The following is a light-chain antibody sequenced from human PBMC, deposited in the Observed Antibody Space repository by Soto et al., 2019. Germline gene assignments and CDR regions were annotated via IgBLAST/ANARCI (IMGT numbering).Light chain of an antibody. Sequence: QSVLTQPPSASGSPGRSVTISCTGTSSDVGGYNYVSWYQHHPGKAPQLIIYAVTQRPSEVPDRFSGSKSGNTASLTVSGLQAEDEADYYCSSYAGSNNYVFGTGTKVTAL. CDR3: SSYAGSNNYV. CDR1: SSDVGGYNY. V-gene: IGLV2-8*01. CDR2: AVT. J-gene: IGLJ1*01.